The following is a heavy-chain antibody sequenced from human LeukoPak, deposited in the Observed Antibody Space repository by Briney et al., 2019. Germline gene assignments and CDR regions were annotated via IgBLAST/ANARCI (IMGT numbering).Heavy chain of an antibody. CDR1: GFIFDDYV. CDR2: ISWDGGNI. J-gene: IGHJ6*03. D-gene: IGHD2-15*01. Sequence: GGSLRLSCAASGFIFDDYVMHWVRQVPGKGLEWVSRISWDGGNIYYADSVKGRFTISRDNAKNSLYLQMNSLRAEDTAVYYCARQADYYYYYYMDVWGKGTTVTVSS. CDR3: ARQADYYYYYYMDV. V-gene: IGHV3-43D*03.